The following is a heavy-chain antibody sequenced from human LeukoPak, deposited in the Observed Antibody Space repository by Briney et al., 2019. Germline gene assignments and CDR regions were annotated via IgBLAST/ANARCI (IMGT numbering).Heavy chain of an antibody. CDR2: IYYSGST. Sequence: SETLSLTCTVSGGSISSYYWSWIRQPPGKGLEWNGYIYYSGSTNYNPSLKSRVTISVDTSKNQFSLKLSSVTAADTAVYYCASYGGNSEVDYWGQGTLVTVSS. CDR1: GGSISSYY. D-gene: IGHD4-23*01. J-gene: IGHJ4*02. V-gene: IGHV4-59*08. CDR3: ASYGGNSEVDY.